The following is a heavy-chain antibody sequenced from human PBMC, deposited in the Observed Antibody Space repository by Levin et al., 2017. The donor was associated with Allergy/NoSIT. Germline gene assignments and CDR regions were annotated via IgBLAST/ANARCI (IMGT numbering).Heavy chain of an antibody. CDR3: AKGAGVFGVVSGAWAFYGMDV. Sequence: GGSLRLSCAASGFTFDDYAMHWVRQAPGKGLEWVSGISWNSGSIGYADSVKGRFTISRDNAKNSLYLQMNSLRAEDTALYYCAKGAGVFGVVSGAWAFYGMDVWGQGTTVTVSS. CDR2: ISWNSGSI. D-gene: IGHD3-3*01. CDR1: GFTFDDYA. J-gene: IGHJ6*02. V-gene: IGHV3-9*01.